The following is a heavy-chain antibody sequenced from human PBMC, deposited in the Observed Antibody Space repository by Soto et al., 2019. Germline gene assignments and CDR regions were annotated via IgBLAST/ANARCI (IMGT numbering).Heavy chain of an antibody. CDR3: ARSLFYDVWSGGSDYYYYYYMDV. CDR1: GGSISSYY. J-gene: IGHJ6*03. D-gene: IGHD3-3*01. CDR2: IYYSGST. V-gene: IGHV4-59*01. Sequence: SETLSLTCTVSGGSISSYYWSWIRQPPGKGLEWIGYIYYSGSTNYNPSLKSRVTISVETSTNQLSLKLSSVTAADPAVYYCARSLFYDVWSGGSDYYYYYYMDVWGKGTTITVSS.